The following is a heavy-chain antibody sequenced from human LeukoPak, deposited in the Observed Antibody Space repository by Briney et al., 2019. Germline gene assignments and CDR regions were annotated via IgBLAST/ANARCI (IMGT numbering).Heavy chain of an antibody. CDR2: TYYRSKWYN. CDR3: ARDYSGHSSSWYPYYYYYGMDV. Sequence: SQTLSLTCAISGDSVSSNSAAWNWIRQSPSRGLEWLGRTYYRSKWYNDYAVSVKSLITINPDTSKNQFSLQLNSVTPEDTAVYYCARDYSGHSSSWYPYYYYYGMDVWGQGTTVTVSS. CDR1: GDSVSSNSAA. V-gene: IGHV6-1*01. D-gene: IGHD6-13*01. J-gene: IGHJ6*02.